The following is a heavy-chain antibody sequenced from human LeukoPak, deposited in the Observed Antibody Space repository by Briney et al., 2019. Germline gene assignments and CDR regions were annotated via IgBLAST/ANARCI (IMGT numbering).Heavy chain of an antibody. J-gene: IGHJ4*02. Sequence: PSETLSLTCNVSGGSISSSSYFWGWIRQPPGKGLEWIGSIYYSGDTYYNPSLKSRVTISVDTSKNQFSLKLNSVTAADTAVFYCARQNGGYSPYDLSTLDSWGQGALVTVSS. CDR3: ARQNGGYSPYDLSTLDS. V-gene: IGHV4-39*01. CDR2: IYYSGDT. D-gene: IGHD5-12*01. CDR1: GGSISSSSYF.